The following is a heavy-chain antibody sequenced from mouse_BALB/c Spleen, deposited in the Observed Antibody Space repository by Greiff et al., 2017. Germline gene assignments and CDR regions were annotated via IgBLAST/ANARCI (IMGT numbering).Heavy chain of an antibody. Sequence: EVMLVESGTVLARPGASVKMSCKASGYTFTSYWMHWVKQRPGQGLEWIGAIYPGNSDTSYNQKFKGKAKLTAVTSTSTAYMELSSLTNEDSAVYYCTRSNYGYDRFAYWGQGTLVTVSA. V-gene: IGHV1-5*01. J-gene: IGHJ3*01. CDR2: IYPGNSDT. D-gene: IGHD2-2*01. CDR3: TRSNYGYDRFAY. CDR1: GYTFTSYW.